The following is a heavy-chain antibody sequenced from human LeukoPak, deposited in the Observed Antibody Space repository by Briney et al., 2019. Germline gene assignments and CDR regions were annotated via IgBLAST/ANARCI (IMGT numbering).Heavy chain of an antibody. CDR1: GYTLTELS. D-gene: IGHD3-9*01. J-gene: IGHJ4*02. CDR2: FDPEDGET. Sequence: GASVKVSCKVSGYTLTELSMHWVRQAPGKGLEWMGSFDPEDGETIYAQKFQGRVTMTEDTSTDTAYMELSRLRSDDTAVYYCARGVKLRYFDWLPHPIDYWGQGTLVTVSS. CDR3: ARGVKLRYFDWLPHPIDY. V-gene: IGHV1-24*01.